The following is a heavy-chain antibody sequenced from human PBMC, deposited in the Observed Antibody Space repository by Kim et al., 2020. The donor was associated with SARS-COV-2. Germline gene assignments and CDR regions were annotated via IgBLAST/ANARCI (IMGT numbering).Heavy chain of an antibody. CDR3: ATAPVVVGATLSDYYYYGMDV. V-gene: IGHV1-24*01. CDR1: GYTLTELS. CDR2: FDPEDGET. Sequence: ASVKVSCKVSGYTLTELSMHWVRQAPGKGLEWMGGFDPEDGETIYAQKCQGRVTMTEDTSTDTAYMELSSLRSEDTAVYYCATAPVVVGATLSDYYYYGMDVWGQGTTVTVSS. J-gene: IGHJ6*02. D-gene: IGHD1-26*01.